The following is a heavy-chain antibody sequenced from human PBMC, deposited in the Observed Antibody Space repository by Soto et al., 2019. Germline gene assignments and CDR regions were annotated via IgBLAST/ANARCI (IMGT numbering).Heavy chain of an antibody. V-gene: IGHV1-69*13. CDR2: IIPIFGTA. J-gene: IGHJ6*02. CDR1: GGTFSSYA. Sequence: SVKVSCKASGGTFSSYAISWVRHAPGQGLEWMGGIIPIFGTANYAQKFQGRVTITADESTSTAYMELSSLSSDDPRVYYCGRDRGSRMYYYYYDGMDVWGQGTTVTVSS. CDR3: GRDRGSRMYYYYYDGMDV. D-gene: IGHD6-13*01.